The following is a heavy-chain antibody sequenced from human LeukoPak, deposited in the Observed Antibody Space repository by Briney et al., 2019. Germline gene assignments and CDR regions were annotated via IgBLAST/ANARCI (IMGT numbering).Heavy chain of an antibody. CDR1: GDSISNYY. J-gene: IGHJ4*02. Sequence: KSSETLSLTCTVSGDSISNYYWSWIRQPPGKGLEWIGYIYYSGSTNYNPSLKGRVTISVDTSKNQFSLKLSSVTAADTAVYYCARHVSGSYYFDYWGQGTLVTVSS. CDR3: ARHVSGSYYFDY. D-gene: IGHD1-26*01. CDR2: IYYSGST. V-gene: IGHV4-59*08.